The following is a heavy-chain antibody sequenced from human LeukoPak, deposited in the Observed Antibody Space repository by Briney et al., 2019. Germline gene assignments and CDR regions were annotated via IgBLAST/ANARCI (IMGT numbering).Heavy chain of an antibody. CDR3: ARRGIAGAFDI. D-gene: IGHD6-13*01. CDR1: GFTFSSYW. V-gene: IGHV3-74*01. Sequence: GVSLRLSCAASGFTFSSYWMHWVRQAPGKALVWVSRINSDGSSTSYADSVKGRFTISRDNAKNTLYLQMNSLRAEDTAVYYCARRGIAGAFDIWGQGTMVTVSS. J-gene: IGHJ3*02. CDR2: INSDGSST.